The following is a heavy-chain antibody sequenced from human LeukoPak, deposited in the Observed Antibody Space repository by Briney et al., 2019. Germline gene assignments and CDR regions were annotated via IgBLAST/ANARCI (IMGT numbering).Heavy chain of an antibody. J-gene: IGHJ4*02. CDR2: INPNNGGT. CDR3: ARGPATGAFDY. V-gene: IGHV1-2*02. D-gene: IGHD7-27*01. Sequence: ASVKVSCKASGYSFTCYYIHWMRQAPGQGPEWRGWINPNNGGTSCAQKFQGRVTMTRGTSISTAYMELNSLRSDDTAVYYCARGPATGAFDYWGQGTLVTVSS. CDR1: GYSFTCYY.